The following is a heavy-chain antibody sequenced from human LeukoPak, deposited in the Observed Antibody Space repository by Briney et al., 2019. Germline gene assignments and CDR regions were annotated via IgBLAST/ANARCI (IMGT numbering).Heavy chain of an antibody. V-gene: IGHV4-34*01. CDR2: INHSGST. J-gene: IGHJ4*02. CDR1: GGSFSGYY. CDR3: ARDGYYGSGSYLN. Sequence: PSETLSLTCAVYGGSFSGYYWSWIRQSPGKGLEWIGEINHSGSTNYNPSLKSRVTISVDTSKNQFSLKLSSVTAADTAVYYCARDGYYGSGSYLNWGQGTLVTVSS. D-gene: IGHD3-10*01.